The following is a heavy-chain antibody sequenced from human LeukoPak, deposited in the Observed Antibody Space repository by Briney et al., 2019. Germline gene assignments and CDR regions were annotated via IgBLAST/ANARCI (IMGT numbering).Heavy chain of an antibody. V-gene: IGHV3-11*01. Sequence: PGGPLRLSCAASGFTFSDYYMTWMRQAPGKGLEWVSYISGSGSPIYYTDSVKGRFTISRDNAKNSLYLQMSGLRAEDTAVYYCARRGIYCNSGTCYNYYGMDVWGQGTTVTVSS. J-gene: IGHJ6*02. CDR3: ARRGIYCNSGTCYNYYGMDV. D-gene: IGHD2/OR15-2a*01. CDR2: ISGSGSPI. CDR1: GFTFSDYY.